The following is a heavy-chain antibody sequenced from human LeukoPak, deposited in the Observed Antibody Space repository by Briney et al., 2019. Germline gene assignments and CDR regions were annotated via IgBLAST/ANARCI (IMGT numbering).Heavy chain of an antibody. J-gene: IGHJ4*02. D-gene: IGHD3-10*01. Sequence: ASVKVSCKASGYTFTSYDINWVRQATGQGLEWVGWMNPNSGNTGYAQKFQGRVTMTRNTSISTAYMELSSLRSEDTAVYYCARGYLNYYGSGSYYTFDYWGQGTLVTVSS. CDR3: ARGYLNYYGSGSYYTFDY. V-gene: IGHV1-8*01. CDR2: MNPNSGNT. CDR1: GYTFTSYD.